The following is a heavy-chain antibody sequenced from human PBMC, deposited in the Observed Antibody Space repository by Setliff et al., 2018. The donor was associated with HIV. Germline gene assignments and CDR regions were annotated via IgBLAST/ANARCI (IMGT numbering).Heavy chain of an antibody. V-gene: IGHV4-34*01. J-gene: IGHJ5*02. CDR3: ARKRVLLWFGEPLGWFDP. CDR1: GGSFSGYS. D-gene: IGHD3-10*01. CDR2: INHSGST. Sequence: SETLSLTCAVYGGSFSGYSWSWIRQPPGKGLEWIGEINHSGSTNYNPSLKSRVTISVDTSKNQFSLKLSSVTAADTAVYYCARKRVLLWFGEPLGWFDPWGQGTLVTVSS.